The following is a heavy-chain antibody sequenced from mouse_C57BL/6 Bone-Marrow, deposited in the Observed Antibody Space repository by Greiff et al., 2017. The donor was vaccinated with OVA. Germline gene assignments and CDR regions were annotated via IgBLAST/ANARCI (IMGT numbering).Heavy chain of an antibody. CDR2: IDPENGDT. CDR3: TAYYYGSSHWYFDV. Sequence: VQLQQSGAELVRPGASVKLSCTASGFNIKDDYMHWVKQRPEQGLEWIGWIDPENGDTEYASKFQGKAPITADTSSNTAYLQLSSLTSEDTAVYYCTAYYYGSSHWYFDVWGTGTTVTVSS. V-gene: IGHV14-4*01. J-gene: IGHJ1*03. D-gene: IGHD1-1*01. CDR1: GFNIKDDY.